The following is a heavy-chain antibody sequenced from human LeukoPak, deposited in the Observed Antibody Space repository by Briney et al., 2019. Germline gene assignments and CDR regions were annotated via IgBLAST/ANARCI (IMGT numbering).Heavy chain of an antibody. CDR2: VNHSGST. CDR1: GFTFSSYA. CDR3: ARLYYYDSSGYYYVFDY. Sequence: GSLRLSCAASGFTFSSYAMSWVRQAPGKGLEWIGEVNHSGSTNYKSSLKRRLTISVDTSKNQFSLKLSSVTAADTAVYYCARLYYYDSSGYYYVFDYWGQGTLVTVSS. D-gene: IGHD3-22*01. J-gene: IGHJ4*02. V-gene: IGHV4-34*01.